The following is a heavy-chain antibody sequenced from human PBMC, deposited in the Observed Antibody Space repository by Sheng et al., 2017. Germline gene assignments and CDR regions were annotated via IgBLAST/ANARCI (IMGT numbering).Heavy chain of an antibody. CDR3: ARDYWVGELFPADYYYYYYMDV. V-gene: IGHV1-69*04. Sequence: QVQLVQSGAEVKKPGSSVKVSCKASGGTFSSYAISWVRQAPGQGLEWMGGIIPILGIANYAQKFQGRVTITADKSTSTAYMELSSLRSEDTAVYYCARDYWVGELFPADYYYYYYMDVWGKGTTVTVSS. J-gene: IGHJ6*03. D-gene: IGHD3-10*01. CDR1: GGTFSSYA. CDR2: IIPILGIA.